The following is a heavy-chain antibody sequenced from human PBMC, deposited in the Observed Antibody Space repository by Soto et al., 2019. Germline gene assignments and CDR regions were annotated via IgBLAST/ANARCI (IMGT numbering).Heavy chain of an antibody. CDR3: ARGDGIVGATEFDY. D-gene: IGHD1-26*01. J-gene: IGHJ4*02. CDR1: GFTFSSYG. CDR2: IWYDGSNK. V-gene: IGHV3-33*01. Sequence: LRLSCAASGFTFSSYGMHWVRQAPGKGLEWVAVIWYDGSNKYYADSVKGRFTISRDNSKNTLYLQMNSLRAEDTAVYYCARGDGIVGATEFDYWGQGTLVTVSS.